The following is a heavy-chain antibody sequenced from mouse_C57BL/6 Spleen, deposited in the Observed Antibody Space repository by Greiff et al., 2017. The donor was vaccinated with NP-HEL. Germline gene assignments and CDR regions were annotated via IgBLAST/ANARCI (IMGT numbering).Heavy chain of an antibody. J-gene: IGHJ3*01. Sequence: QVQLQQSGAELVRPGTSVKVSCKASGYAFTNYLMEWVKQRPGQGLGWIGVINPGSGGTSYNKKFKGKATLTAEKSSSTAYMQLSSLTSEDSAVYFCAKKIYDDSGGFAYWGQGTLVTVSA. V-gene: IGHV1-54*01. CDR1: GYAFTNYL. D-gene: IGHD2-4*01. CDR3: AKKIYDDSGGFAY. CDR2: INPGSGGT.